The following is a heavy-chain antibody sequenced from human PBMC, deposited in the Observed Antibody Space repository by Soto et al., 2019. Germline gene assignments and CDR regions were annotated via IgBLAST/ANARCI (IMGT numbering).Heavy chain of an antibody. D-gene: IGHD5-18*01. CDR2: IYYSGST. CDR1: GGSVSSGSYY. CDR3: ARDAAMVTDYYYGMDV. J-gene: IGHJ6*02. Sequence: SETLSLTCTVSGGSVSSGSYYWSWIRQPPGKGLEWIGYIYYSGSTNYSPSLKSRVTISVDTSKNQFSLKLSSVTAADTAVYYCARDAAMVTDYYYGMDVWGQGTTVTVSS. V-gene: IGHV4-61*01.